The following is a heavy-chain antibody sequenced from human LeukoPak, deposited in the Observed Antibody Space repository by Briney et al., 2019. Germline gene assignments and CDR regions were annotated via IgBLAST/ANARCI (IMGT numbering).Heavy chain of an antibody. D-gene: IGHD2-2*01. V-gene: IGHV3-30-3*01. Sequence: GGSLRLSCAASGFTFSSYAMHWVRQAPGKGLEWVAVISYDGSNKYYADSVKGRFTISRDNSKNRLYLQMNSLRAEDTAVYYCAHEGCSSTSCYSGSNWFDPWGQGTLVTVSS. CDR2: ISYDGSNK. CDR1: GFTFSSYA. CDR3: AHEGCSSTSCYSGSNWFDP. J-gene: IGHJ5*02.